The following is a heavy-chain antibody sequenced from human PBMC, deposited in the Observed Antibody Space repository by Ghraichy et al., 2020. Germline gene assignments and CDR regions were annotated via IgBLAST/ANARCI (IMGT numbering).Heavy chain of an antibody. CDR2: IRYHGNEK. J-gene: IGHJ4*02. D-gene: IGHD4-11*01. Sequence: RGSLRLSCAASGFTFSNFGLHWVRQAPGKGPEWVAFIRYHGNEKYYADSVKGRFTISRDNSKDTLYLQMTSLRVEDTAMYYCARNDYHLDSWGQGTLVTVSS. CDR1: GFTFSNFG. V-gene: IGHV3-30*02. CDR3: ARNDYHLDS.